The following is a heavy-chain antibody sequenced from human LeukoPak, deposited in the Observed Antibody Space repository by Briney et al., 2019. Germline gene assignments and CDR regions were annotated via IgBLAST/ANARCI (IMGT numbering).Heavy chain of an antibody. CDR3: ARDSYWLGGSIGAFDI. CDR1: GFSFTTST. J-gene: IGHJ3*02. V-gene: IGHV3-21*06. Sequence: GGSLRLSCAASGFSFTTSTMNWVRQAPGEGLEWVSSISSSSSYIYYADSVKGRFTISRDNAKNSLSLQMNSLRAEDTAIYYCARDSYWLGGSIGAFDIWGQGTMVTVSS. CDR2: ISSSSSYI. D-gene: IGHD3-10*01.